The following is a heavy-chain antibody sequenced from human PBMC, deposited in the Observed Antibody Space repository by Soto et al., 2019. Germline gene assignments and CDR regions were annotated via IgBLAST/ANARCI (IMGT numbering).Heavy chain of an antibody. CDR2: INPKSGGT. CDR3: ARGDSTDCSNGVCSFFYNHDMDV. Sequence: ASVKVSCKASGYSFTDYHIHWVRQAPGQGLEWLGRINPKSGGTSTAQKFQGWVTMTTDTSISTASMELTRLTSDDTAIYYCARGDSTDCSNGVCSFFYNHDMDVWGKGTTVTVSS. V-gene: IGHV1-2*04. CDR1: GYSFTDYH. D-gene: IGHD2-8*01. J-gene: IGHJ6*04.